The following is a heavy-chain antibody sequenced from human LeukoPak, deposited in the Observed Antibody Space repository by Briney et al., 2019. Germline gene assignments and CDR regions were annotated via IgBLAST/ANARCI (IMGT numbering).Heavy chain of an antibody. Sequence: KPSETLSLTCTVSGDSISTYYWNWIRQPPGKGLEWIGYIYHSGSTNYNPSLKSRVTISVDTSKNQFSLKLSSVTAADTAVYYCASGSIAARRGAFDIWGQGTMVTVSS. CDR3: ASGSIAARRGAFDI. D-gene: IGHD6-6*01. CDR1: GDSISTYY. V-gene: IGHV4-59*01. CDR2: IYHSGST. J-gene: IGHJ3*02.